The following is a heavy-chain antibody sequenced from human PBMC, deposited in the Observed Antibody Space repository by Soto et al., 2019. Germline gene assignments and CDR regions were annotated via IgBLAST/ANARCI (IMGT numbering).Heavy chain of an antibody. J-gene: IGHJ4*02. V-gene: IGHV3-23*01. Sequence: GALRLPCTSSGFIFSSYAMSWVRQAPGKGLEWVSLITGSGATIYYADSVKGRFTISRDKFKNTLYLQMDSLRDEDTAVYYCAVSEYSYSAYWGQGTLVTVYS. CDR2: ITGSGATI. CDR1: GFIFSSYA. CDR3: AVSEYSYSAY. D-gene: IGHD5-18*01.